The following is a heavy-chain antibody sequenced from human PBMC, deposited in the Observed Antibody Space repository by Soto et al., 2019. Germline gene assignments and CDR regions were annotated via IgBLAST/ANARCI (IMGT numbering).Heavy chain of an antibody. J-gene: IGHJ6*02. Sequence: PGGSLRLSCAASGFTFSSYGMHWVRQAPGKGLEWVAVISYDGSNKYYADSVKGRFTISRDNSKNTLYLQMNSLRAEDTAVYYCARGADYYYYGMDVWGQGTTVTVS. CDR2: ISYDGSNK. CDR3: ARGADYYYYGMDV. CDR1: GFTFSSYG. V-gene: IGHV3-30*03.